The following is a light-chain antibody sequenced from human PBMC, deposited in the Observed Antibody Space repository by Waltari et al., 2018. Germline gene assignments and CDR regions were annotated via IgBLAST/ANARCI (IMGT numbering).Light chain of an antibody. CDR1: QSISTN. Sequence: EIVMAQSPVTLSLSPGEKATLSCRASQSISTNLAWYQLKPGQAPRLLIYSAATRATGIPLRFSGNVSGTEFTLTINSLQSEDFAVYSCQQYSHLPRTFGQGTKVEI. CDR3: QQYSHLPRT. V-gene: IGKV3-15*01. CDR2: SAA. J-gene: IGKJ1*01.